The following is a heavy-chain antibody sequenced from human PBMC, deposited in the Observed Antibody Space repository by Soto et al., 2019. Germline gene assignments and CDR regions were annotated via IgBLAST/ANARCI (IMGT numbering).Heavy chain of an antibody. V-gene: IGHV3-21*02. J-gene: IGHJ4*02. CDR2: ISSTGALM. Sequence: EVQLVESGGGLVKPGGSLRLSCAASGFIFSQYSMNWVRQAPGKGLEWVSSISSTGALMYYADSVKGRFTISRDDADNSLYLQMNSLRVEDTAVYYCARDRLARGIPVAGRIDYWGQGALSPSPQ. CDR3: ARDRLARGIPVAGRIDY. CDR1: GFIFSQYS. D-gene: IGHD6-19*01.